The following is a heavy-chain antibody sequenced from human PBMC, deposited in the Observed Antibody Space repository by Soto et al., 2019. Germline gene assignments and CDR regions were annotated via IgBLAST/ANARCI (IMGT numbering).Heavy chain of an antibody. CDR2: ISGSGGRS. D-gene: IGHD3-16*01. CDR1: GFTFSNYA. Sequence: EVQLLDSGGGLVQPGGSLRLSCAASGFTFSNYAMTWVRQGPGKGLEWVSGISGSGGRSYYADSVKGRFTISRDNSKSTLYLQMNSLRAEDTAVYYCAKAYFVWSSEQPYYFDYLGHGTLVTVSS. J-gene: IGHJ4*01. CDR3: AKAYFVWSSEQPYYFDY. V-gene: IGHV3-23*01.